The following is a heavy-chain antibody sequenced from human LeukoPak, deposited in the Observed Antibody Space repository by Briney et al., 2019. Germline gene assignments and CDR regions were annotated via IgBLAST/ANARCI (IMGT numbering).Heavy chain of an antibody. D-gene: IGHD3-9*01. CDR3: ARDQRTYDILTGSSQDWFDP. CDR1: GGSISSYY. Sequence: SETLSLTCTVSGGSISSYYWSWIRQPPGKGLEWIGYIYYSGSTNYNPSLKSRVTISVDTSKNQFSLKLSSVTAADTAVYYCARDQRTYDILTGSSQDWFDPWGQGTLVTVSS. CDR2: IYYSGST. V-gene: IGHV4-59*01. J-gene: IGHJ5*02.